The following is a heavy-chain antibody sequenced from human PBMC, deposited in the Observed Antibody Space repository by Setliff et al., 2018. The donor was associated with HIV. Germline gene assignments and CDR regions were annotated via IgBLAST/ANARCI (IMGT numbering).Heavy chain of an antibody. Sequence: SVKVSCKASGGTFSSYAINWVRQAPGQGLEWMGGIIPIFGGPNYAQKFQGRVTITADKSTYTAYMELSSLRPEDTAVYYCARALVRGISPPRLDYFAYWGQGTLVTVSS. CDR2: IIPIFGGP. CDR3: ARALVRGISPPRLDYFAY. J-gene: IGHJ4*02. CDR1: GGTFSSYA. D-gene: IGHD3-10*01. V-gene: IGHV1-69*06.